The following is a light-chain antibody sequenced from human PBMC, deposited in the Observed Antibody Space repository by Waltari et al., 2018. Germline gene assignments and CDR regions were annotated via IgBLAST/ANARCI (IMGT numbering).Light chain of an antibody. V-gene: IGKV3-15*01. Sequence: EIVMTQSPATLSVSPVERATLSCRASHSISSNLTWYQQKPGQAPRLLIYGAYTRATGIPARFSASGSGTEFTLTISTMQSKDFAVYYCQHYYNWPPWTFGQGTKVEIK. CDR3: QHYYNWPPWT. CDR2: GAY. CDR1: HSISSN. J-gene: IGKJ1*01.